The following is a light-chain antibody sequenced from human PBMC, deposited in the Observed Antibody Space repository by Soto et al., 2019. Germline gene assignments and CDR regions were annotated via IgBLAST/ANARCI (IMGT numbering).Light chain of an antibody. CDR3: QQYNSGPRT. CDR2: DTS. J-gene: IGKJ4*02. CDR1: QGIGHN. Sequence: EVVMTQSPATLSVSPGEGVTLSCRASQGIGHNLAWYQQKPGQTPTLLIYDTSTSSTGVPARFSGSRSGPEFTLTINRLQSEDFAIYYCQQYNSGPRTFGRGTKVESK. V-gene: IGKV3-15*01.